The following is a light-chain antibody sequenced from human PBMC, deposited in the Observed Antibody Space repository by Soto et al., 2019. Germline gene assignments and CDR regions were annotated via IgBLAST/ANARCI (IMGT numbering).Light chain of an antibody. CDR3: QQYYNLWT. V-gene: IGKV1-33*01. Sequence: DIQMTQSPSSLSASVGDRVTITCQASQDISNYLNWYQQKPGKAPKLLIYDASNLETGVPSRFSGSGSGTYFTFTISSLQPEDIATYYCQQYYNLWTFGQGTKVEIK. CDR2: DAS. CDR1: QDISNY. J-gene: IGKJ1*01.